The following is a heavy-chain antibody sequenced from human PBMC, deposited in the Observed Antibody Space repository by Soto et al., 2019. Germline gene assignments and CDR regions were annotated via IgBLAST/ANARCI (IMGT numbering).Heavy chain of an antibody. J-gene: IGHJ4*02. CDR1: GYTFTSYY. CDR3: ASERHSYGIDY. V-gene: IGHV1-46*03. D-gene: IGHD5-18*01. CDR2: INPSGGST. Sequence: QVQLVQSGAEVKKPGASVKVSCKASGYTFTSYYMHWVRQAPGQGLEWMGIINPSGGSTSYAQKFQGRVTMTRDTSTSTVYMELSSLRSEDTAVYYCASERHSYGIDYWGQGTLVTVSS.